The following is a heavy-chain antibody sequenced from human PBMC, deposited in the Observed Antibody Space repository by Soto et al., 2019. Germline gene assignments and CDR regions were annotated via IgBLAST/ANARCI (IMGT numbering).Heavy chain of an antibody. CDR2: ISGSGGST. J-gene: IGHJ3*02. Sequence: GGSLRLSCAASGFTFSSYAMSWVRQAPGKGLEWVSAISGSGGSTYYADSVKGRFTISRDNSKNTLYLQMNSLRAEDTAVYYCARDPGGSYYAFDIWGQGTMVTVSS. D-gene: IGHD1-26*01. CDR3: ARDPGGSYYAFDI. V-gene: IGHV3-23*01. CDR1: GFTFSSYA.